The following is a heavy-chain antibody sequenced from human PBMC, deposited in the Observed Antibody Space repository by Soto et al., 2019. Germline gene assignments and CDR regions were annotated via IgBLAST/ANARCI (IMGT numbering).Heavy chain of an antibody. CDR3: ASDTGRASADL. CDR1: GFTFSYYE. Sequence: EVQLAESGGDLVQPGGSLRLSCVGSGFTFSYYEMNWVRQAPGKGLERVAFISHTDRLTHYPDSVKGPFTISRDNAQNSLYLEMTSLRVEETGVYYCASDTGRASADLWGQGTLVTVSS. CDR2: ISHTDRLT. V-gene: IGHV3-48*03. J-gene: IGHJ5*02. D-gene: IGHD6-13*01.